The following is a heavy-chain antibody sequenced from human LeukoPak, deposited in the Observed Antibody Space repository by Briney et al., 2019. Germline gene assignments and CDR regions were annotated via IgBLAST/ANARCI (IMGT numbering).Heavy chain of an antibody. Sequence: PSETLSLACTVSGGSISSYYWSWIRQPPGKGLEWIGYIYYSGSTNYNPSLKSRVTISVDTSKNQFSLKLSSVTAADTAVYYCASTIYYYDSSGYYPNYFDYWGQGTLVTVSS. J-gene: IGHJ4*02. CDR2: IYYSGST. D-gene: IGHD3-22*01. V-gene: IGHV4-59*01. CDR1: GGSISSYY. CDR3: ASTIYYYDSSGYYPNYFDY.